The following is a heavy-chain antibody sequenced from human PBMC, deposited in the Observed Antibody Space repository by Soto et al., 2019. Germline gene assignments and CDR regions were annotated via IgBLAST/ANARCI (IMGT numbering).Heavy chain of an antibody. J-gene: IGHJ4*02. CDR3: ARQIYDSDTGPNFQYYFDS. CDR2: IDPSDSQT. CDR1: GYSFAGYW. D-gene: IGHD3-22*01. V-gene: IGHV5-10-1*01. Sequence: GESLNISCTGSGYSFAGYWITWVRQKPGKGLEWMGRIDPSDSQTYYSPSFRGHVTISVTKSITTVFLQWSSLRASDTAMYYCARQIYDSDTGPNFQYYFDSWGQGTPVTVSS.